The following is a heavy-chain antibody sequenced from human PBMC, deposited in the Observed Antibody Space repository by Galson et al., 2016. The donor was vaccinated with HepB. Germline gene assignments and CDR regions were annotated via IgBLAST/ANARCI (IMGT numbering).Heavy chain of an antibody. CDR3: ARDADRRGWFDP. Sequence: SVKVSCKASGGTFSSYLISWLRQAPGQGLEWMGGLIPIVDSANNAQKFRGRVTITADKTTRTAYMELRSLRSEATAVYYCARDADRRGWFDPWGQGTLVTVSS. V-gene: IGHV1-69*06. D-gene: IGHD1-26*01. CDR1: GGTFSSYL. J-gene: IGHJ5*02. CDR2: LIPIVDSA.